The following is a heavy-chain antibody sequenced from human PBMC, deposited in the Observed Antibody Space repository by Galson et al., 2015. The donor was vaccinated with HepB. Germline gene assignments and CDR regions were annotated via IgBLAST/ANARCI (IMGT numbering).Heavy chain of an antibody. CDR3: ARRRFGEWRYYFDY. CDR2: ISSSSSTI. CDR1: GFTFSSYS. J-gene: IGHJ4*02. D-gene: IGHD3-10*01. V-gene: IGHV3-48*04. Sequence: SLRLSCAASGFTFSSYSMNWVRQAPGKGLEWVSYISSSSSTIYYADSVKGRFTISRDNAKNSLYLQMNSLRAEDTAVYYCARRRFGEWRYYFDYWGQGTLVTVSS.